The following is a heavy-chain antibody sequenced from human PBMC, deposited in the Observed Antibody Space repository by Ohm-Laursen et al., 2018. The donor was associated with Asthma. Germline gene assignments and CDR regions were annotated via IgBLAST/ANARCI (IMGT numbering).Heavy chain of an antibody. CDR2: ISGRGSYI. J-gene: IGHJ6*02. CDR1: GFTFSSYA. Sequence: SLRLSCTASGFTFSSYAMHWVRQAPGKGLAWVSSISGRGSYIFNADSVKGRFTISRDNAGNSLYLQMNSLRAEDTAIYYCARGPNCSGGSCYSNYHYYGLDVWGQGTTVTVSS. V-gene: IGHV3-21*01. D-gene: IGHD2-15*01. CDR3: ARGPNCSGGSCYSNYHYYGLDV.